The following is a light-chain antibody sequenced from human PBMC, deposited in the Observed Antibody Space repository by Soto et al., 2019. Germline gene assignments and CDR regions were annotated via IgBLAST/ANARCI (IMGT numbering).Light chain of an antibody. CDR3: SSYTTSNTRQIV. CDR2: DVS. Sequence: QSVLTQPASVSGSPGQSITISCTGTSSDVCGYNYVSWYQHHPSKAPKLMIYDVSNRPSGVSNRFSGSKSGNTASLTISGLQPEDEADYYCSSYTTSNTRQIVFGTGTKVTVL. J-gene: IGLJ1*01. CDR1: SSDVCGYNY. V-gene: IGLV2-14*03.